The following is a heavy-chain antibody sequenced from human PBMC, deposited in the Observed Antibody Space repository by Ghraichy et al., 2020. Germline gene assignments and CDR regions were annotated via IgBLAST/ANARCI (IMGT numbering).Heavy chain of an antibody. CDR1: GFTFSSYS. D-gene: IGHD3-9*01. CDR2: ISSSSIYI. J-gene: IGHJ4*02. CDR3: AGDYDILTGYYFDY. Sequence: LSLTCAASGFTFSSYSMNWVRRAPGKGLEWVSSISSSSIYIYYADSVKGRFTISRDNAKNSLYLQMNSLRAEDTAVYYCAGDYDILTGYYFDYWGQGTLVTVSS. V-gene: IGHV3-21*01.